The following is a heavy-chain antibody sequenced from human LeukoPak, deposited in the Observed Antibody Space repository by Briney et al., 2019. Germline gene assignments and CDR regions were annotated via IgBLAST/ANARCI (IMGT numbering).Heavy chain of an antibody. V-gene: IGHV1-3*01. Sequence: GASVKVSCKASGYTFTSYAMHWVRQAPGQRLEWMGWINAGNGNTKYSQKFQGRVTITRDTSVSTAYMELSSLRSEDTAVYYCARVPLWFGELFFDYWGQGTLVTVSS. CDR3: ARVPLWFGELFFDY. D-gene: IGHD3-10*01. CDR2: INAGNGNT. J-gene: IGHJ4*02. CDR1: GYTFTSYA.